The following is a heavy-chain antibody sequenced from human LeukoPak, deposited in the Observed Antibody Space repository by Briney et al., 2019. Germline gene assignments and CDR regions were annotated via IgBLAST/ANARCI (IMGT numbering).Heavy chain of an antibody. Sequence: ASMKVSCKASGYTFTSSDINWVRQATGEGLEWMGWMSPNSGDTGYARKFQGRITMTRDTSINTAYMELSSLRSEDTAVYYCASDFGSKSDAFDIWGQGTMVTVSS. V-gene: IGHV1-8*01. CDR3: ASDFGSKSDAFDI. D-gene: IGHD3-10*01. CDR1: GYTFTSSD. J-gene: IGHJ3*02. CDR2: MSPNSGDT.